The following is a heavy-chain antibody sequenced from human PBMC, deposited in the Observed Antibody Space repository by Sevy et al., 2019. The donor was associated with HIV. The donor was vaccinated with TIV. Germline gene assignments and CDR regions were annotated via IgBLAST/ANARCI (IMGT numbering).Heavy chain of an antibody. Sequence: GGSLRLSCAASGFTFSTYGIHWVRQAPGKGLEWVAIISSDGSHKNYADSVKGRFTISRDNSNNTLYLHATDLRPDDTAIYYCATDSRPNPPVVWGQGTLVTVSS. CDR2: ISSDGSHK. J-gene: IGHJ1*01. CDR1: GFTFSTYG. V-gene: IGHV3-30*03. CDR3: ATDSRPNPPVV. D-gene: IGHD6-6*01.